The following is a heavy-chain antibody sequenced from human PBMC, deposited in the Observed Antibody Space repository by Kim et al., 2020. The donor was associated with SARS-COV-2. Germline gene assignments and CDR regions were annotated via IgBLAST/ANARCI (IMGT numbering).Heavy chain of an antibody. Sequence: ASVKVSCKASGYTFTGYYMHGVRQAPGQGLEWMGWINPNSGGTNYAQKFQGRVTMTRDTSISTAYMELSRLRSDDTAVYYCARRGLGGSYYSYYYYGMDVWGQGTTVTVSS. J-gene: IGHJ6*02. CDR3: ARRGLGGSYYSYYYYGMDV. V-gene: IGHV1-2*02. CDR1: GYTFTGYY. D-gene: IGHD1-26*01. CDR2: INPNSGGT.